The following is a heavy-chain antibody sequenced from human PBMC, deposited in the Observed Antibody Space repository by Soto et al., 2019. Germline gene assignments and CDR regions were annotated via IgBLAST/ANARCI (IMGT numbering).Heavy chain of an antibody. CDR3: ARGSYYYDSRGYYHY. V-gene: IGHV4-59*08. Sequence: PSETLSLTCTVSSGSISSDYWSWIRQPPGKGLEWIGFIYYSGFTNYNPSLKSRVTISVDPSKNQFSLRLSSVTAADTAVYYCARGSYYYDSRGYYHYWGQGTLVTVSS. CDR1: SGSISSDY. J-gene: IGHJ4*02. D-gene: IGHD3-22*01. CDR2: IYYSGFT.